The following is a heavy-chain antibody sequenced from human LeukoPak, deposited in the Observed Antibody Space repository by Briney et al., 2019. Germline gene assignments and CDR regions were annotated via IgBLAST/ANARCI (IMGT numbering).Heavy chain of an antibody. CDR2: INHSGST. CDR3: ARGRGGVRMVRGVLYYFDY. J-gene: IGHJ4*02. CDR1: GGSFSGYY. V-gene: IGHV4-34*01. D-gene: IGHD3-10*01. Sequence: PSETLSLTCAVYGGSFSGYYWSWIRQPPGKGREWMGEINHSGSTNYNPSLKGRVTISVDTSKNQFSLKLGSLTVADRAVYYCARGRGGVRMVRGVLYYFDYWGQGTLVSVSS.